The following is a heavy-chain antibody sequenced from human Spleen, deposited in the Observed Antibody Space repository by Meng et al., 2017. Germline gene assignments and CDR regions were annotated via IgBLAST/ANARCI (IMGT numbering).Heavy chain of an antibody. CDR2: IKCDGSEK. J-gene: IGHJ4*02. CDR3: ARGDRVVAADPFDY. CDR1: GFTFSISL. V-gene: IGHV3-52*01. D-gene: IGHD6-13*01. Sequence: GESLKISCAASGFTFSISLIHWVCQAPEKGLEWVADIKCDGSEKYYVDSVKGRLTISRDNAKNSLYLQMNSLRAEDTAVYYCARGDRVVAADPFDYWGQGTLVTVSS.